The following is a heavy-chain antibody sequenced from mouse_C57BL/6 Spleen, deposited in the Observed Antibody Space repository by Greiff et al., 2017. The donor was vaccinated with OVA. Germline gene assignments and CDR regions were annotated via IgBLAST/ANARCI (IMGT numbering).Heavy chain of an antibody. D-gene: IGHD1-1*01. CDR3: ASSGYYGSNHWYFDV. CDR2: IYPGSGST. CDR1: GYTFTSYW. Sequence: QVQLQQPGAELVKPGASVKMSCKASGYTFTSYWITWVKQRPGQGLEWIGEIYPGSGSTNYNEKFKSKATLTVDTSSSTAYMQLSSLTSEDSAVYYCASSGYYGSNHWYFDVWGTGTTVTVSS. J-gene: IGHJ1*03. V-gene: IGHV1-55*01.